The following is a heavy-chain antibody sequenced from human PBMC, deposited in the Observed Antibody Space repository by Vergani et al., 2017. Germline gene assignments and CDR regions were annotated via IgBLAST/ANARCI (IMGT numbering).Heavy chain of an antibody. CDR1: GYTFTSYG. J-gene: IGHJ6*02. Sequence: QVQLVQSGAEVKKPGASVKVSCKASGYTFTSYGISWVRQAPGQGLEWMGWISVYNGNTNYAQKLQGRVTMTTDTSTSTAYMELRSLRSDDTAVYYCARDGYGDYYYYYGMDVWGQGTTVTVSS. CDR3: ARDGYGDYYYYYGMDV. V-gene: IGHV1-18*01. CDR2: ISVYNGNT. D-gene: IGHD4-17*01.